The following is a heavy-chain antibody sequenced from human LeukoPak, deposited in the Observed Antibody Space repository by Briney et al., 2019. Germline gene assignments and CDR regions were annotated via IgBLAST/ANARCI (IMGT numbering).Heavy chain of an antibody. CDR3: ARLSGGSKEDY. D-gene: IGHD2-15*01. Sequence: PGGSLRLSCAASGFTISSNYMTWVRQAPGEGLEWVSVIYSGSSTYYADSVKGRFTISRDNSKNTLYLQMNSLRAEDTAVYYCARLSGGSKEDYWGQGTLVTVSS. CDR2: IYSGSST. J-gene: IGHJ4*02. V-gene: IGHV3-53*01. CDR1: GFTISSNY.